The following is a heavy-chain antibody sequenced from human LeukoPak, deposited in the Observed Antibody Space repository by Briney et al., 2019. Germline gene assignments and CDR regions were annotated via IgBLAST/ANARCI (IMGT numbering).Heavy chain of an antibody. CDR1: GDSVSSNSVA. Sequence: SQTLSLTCAISGDSVSSNSVAWNWMRQSPSRGLEWLRRTYYRSKWYNDYAGSVRSRITITPDTSNNQFSLQLNSVTPEDTAVYYCTRDLYCSGASCSFDYWGQGTLVTVSS. CDR2: TYYRSKWYN. J-gene: IGHJ4*02. V-gene: IGHV6-1*01. D-gene: IGHD2-15*01. CDR3: TRDLYCSGASCSFDY.